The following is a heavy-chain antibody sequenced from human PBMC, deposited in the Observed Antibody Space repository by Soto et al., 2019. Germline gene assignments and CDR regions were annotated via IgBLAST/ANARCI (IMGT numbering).Heavy chain of an antibody. J-gene: IGHJ4*02. D-gene: IGHD3-22*01. CDR2: ISYDGSNK. Sequence: SLRLSCAASGFTFSSYGMHWVRQAPGKGLEWVAVISYDGSNKYYADSVKGRFTISRDNSKNTLYLQMNSLRAEDTAVYYCAKEPNPAAWYYYDSSPANLDYWGQGTLVTVSS. V-gene: IGHV3-30*18. CDR1: GFTFSSYG. CDR3: AKEPNPAAWYYYDSSPANLDY.